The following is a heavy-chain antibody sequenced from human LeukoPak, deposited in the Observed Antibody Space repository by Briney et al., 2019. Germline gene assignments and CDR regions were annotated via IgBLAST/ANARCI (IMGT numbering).Heavy chain of an antibody. J-gene: IGHJ4*02. CDR3: ARNAMPYYENDY. V-gene: IGHV1-69*13. Sequence: WASVKVSCKASGGTFSSYAISWVRQAPGQGLEWMGGIIPIFGTANYAQKFQGRVTITADESTSTAYMELSSLRSEDTAVYYCARNAMPYYENDYWGQGTLVTVSS. CDR1: GGTFSSYA. D-gene: IGHD3-22*01. CDR2: IIPIFGTA.